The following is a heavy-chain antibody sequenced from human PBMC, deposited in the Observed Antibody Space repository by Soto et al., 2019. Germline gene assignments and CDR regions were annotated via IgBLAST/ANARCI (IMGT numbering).Heavy chain of an antibody. CDR3: ARYSNNWFQTEGMDV. CDR1: VDSITTYY. V-gene: IGHV4-4*07. D-gene: IGHD6-13*01. Sequence: SETLSLTCTVSVDSITTYYWSWIRQPAGKGLEWIGRIDASGDTNYNPSLNSRVTMSIDTSKKQFSLKLTSVTAADTAIYYCARYSNNWFQTEGMDVWGQGTTVTVSS. J-gene: IGHJ6*02. CDR2: IDASGDT.